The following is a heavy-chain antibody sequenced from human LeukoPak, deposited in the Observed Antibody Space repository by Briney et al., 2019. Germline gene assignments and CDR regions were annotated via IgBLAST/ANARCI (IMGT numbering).Heavy chain of an antibody. D-gene: IGHD6-13*01. CDR1: GFTLSSYG. CDR3: VKDRRQLVEGVFDY. Sequence: GGPLRLSCAASGFTLSSYGMHWVRQAPGKGLEWVAVIWYDENIKYYADSVKGRFTISRDNSENTLFLQMDSLRVEDTAVYFCVKDRRQLVEGVFDYWGQGTLVTVSS. V-gene: IGHV3-30*02. CDR2: IWYDENIK. J-gene: IGHJ4*02.